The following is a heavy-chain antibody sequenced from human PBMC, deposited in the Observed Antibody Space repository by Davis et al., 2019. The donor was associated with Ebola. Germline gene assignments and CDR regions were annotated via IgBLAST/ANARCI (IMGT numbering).Heavy chain of an antibody. D-gene: IGHD1-14*01. Sequence: PGGSLRLSCAASGFTFSSYEMNWVRQAPGKGLEWVANIKKDGIEKHYVDSVKGRFSTSRDNAKNSLYLQMTSLRAEDTAVYYCARENRDRGGMDVWGQGTTVTVSS. CDR3: ARENRDRGGMDV. CDR1: GFTFSSYE. J-gene: IGHJ6*02. CDR2: IKKDGIEK. V-gene: IGHV3-7*03.